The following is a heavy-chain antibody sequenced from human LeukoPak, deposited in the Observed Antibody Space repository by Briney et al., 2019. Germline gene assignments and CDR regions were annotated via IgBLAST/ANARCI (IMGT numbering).Heavy chain of an antibody. CDR1: GYTFTGYY. J-gene: IGHJ4*02. Sequence: GASVKVSCKASGYTFTGYYMHWVRQAPGQGLEWMGWINPNSGGTNYAQKFQCRVTLTRDTSISTAYRELSRLRSDDTAVYYCASTYSDNYDSSGYNFDYWGQGTLVTVSS. V-gene: IGHV1-2*02. CDR2: INPNSGGT. D-gene: IGHD3-22*01. CDR3: ASTYSDNYDSSGYNFDY.